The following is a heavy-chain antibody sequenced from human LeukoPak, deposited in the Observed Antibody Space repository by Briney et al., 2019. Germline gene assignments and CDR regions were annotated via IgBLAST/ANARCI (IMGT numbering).Heavy chain of an antibody. CDR1: GYTFTGYF. D-gene: IGHD3-22*01. CDR3: ARSGSTGYSLDY. CDR2: IDPNSGDT. Sequence: ASVKVSCKASGYTFTGYFIHWVRQAPGQGLEWMGCIDPNSGDTKYAQKFQGRVSMPRDTSTRTAYMELSRLRSDDTAVYFCARSGSTGYSLDYWGQGTLVTVSS. V-gene: IGHV1-2*02. J-gene: IGHJ4*02.